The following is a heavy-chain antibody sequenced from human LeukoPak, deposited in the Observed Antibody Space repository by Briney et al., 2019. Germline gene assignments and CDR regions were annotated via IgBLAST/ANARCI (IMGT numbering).Heavy chain of an antibody. V-gene: IGHV1-18*01. J-gene: IGHJ4*02. D-gene: IGHD2-8*01. CDR1: GYTFTSYG. Sequence: ASVKVSCKASGYTFTSYGISWVPQAPGQGLEWMGWISAYNGNTNYAQKLQGRVTMTTDTSTSTAYMELRSLRSDDTAVYYCARETRSMVMFDYWGQGTLVTVSS. CDR2: ISAYNGNT. CDR3: ARETRSMVMFDY.